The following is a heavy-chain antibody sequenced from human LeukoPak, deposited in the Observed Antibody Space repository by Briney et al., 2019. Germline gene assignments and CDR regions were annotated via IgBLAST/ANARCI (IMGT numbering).Heavy chain of an antibody. Sequence: PSEALTLTCTVSGASISSYYWSWVRQPPGKGLEWIGYIYYTGSTSYNPSLKSRVTMSVDTSKNQFSLKLSSVTAADTAVYFCARFTYDDYSNCYYLVLWGQGTLDTVSS. CDR2: IYYTGST. V-gene: IGHV4-59*08. D-gene: IGHD4-11*01. CDR3: ARFTYDDYSNCYYLVL. CDR1: GASISSYY. J-gene: IGHJ4*02.